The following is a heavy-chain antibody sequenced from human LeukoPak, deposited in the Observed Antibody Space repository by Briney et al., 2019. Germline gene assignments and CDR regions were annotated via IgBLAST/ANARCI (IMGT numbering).Heavy chain of an antibody. D-gene: IGHD3-10*01. CDR1: GFTFSNAW. Sequence: GGSLRLSCAASGFTFSNAWWSWVRQAPGKGLEWVGRIKNNGDGGTTDYAAPGKGIFTISRDDSKDTLFLQMNSLKTDDTGVYYCTTHGTGYYGIDVWGKGTTVTVSS. J-gene: IGHJ6*04. V-gene: IGHV3-15*01. CDR3: TTHGTGYYGIDV. CDR2: IKNNGDGGTT.